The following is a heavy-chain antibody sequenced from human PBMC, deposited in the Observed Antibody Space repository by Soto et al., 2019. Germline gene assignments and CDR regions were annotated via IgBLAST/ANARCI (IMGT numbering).Heavy chain of an antibody. V-gene: IGHV3-23*01. CDR1: GFTFSTYA. J-gene: IGHJ3*02. CDR2: ISGSGGST. D-gene: IGHD6-13*01. Sequence: GSLRLSCAASGFTFSTYAMSWVRQAPGKGLEWVSVISGSGGSTYYADSVKGRFTISRDNSKNTLYLQMNSLRAEDTAVYYCAREYSSSWYWEAFDIWCQGTMVTVSS. CDR3: AREYSSSWYWEAFDI.